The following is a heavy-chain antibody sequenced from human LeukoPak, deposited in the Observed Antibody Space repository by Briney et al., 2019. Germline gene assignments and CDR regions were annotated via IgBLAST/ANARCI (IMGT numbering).Heavy chain of an antibody. V-gene: IGHV1-69*13. CDR2: IIPIFGTA. D-gene: IGHD5-24*01. CDR3: ASGDGYNLDY. J-gene: IGHJ4*02. CDR1: GYTFTNYD. Sequence: SVKVSCKASGYTFTNYDINWVRQAPGQGLEWMGGIIPIFGTANYAQKFQGRVTITADESTSTAYMELSSLRSEDTAVYYCASGDGYNLDYWGQGTLVTVSS.